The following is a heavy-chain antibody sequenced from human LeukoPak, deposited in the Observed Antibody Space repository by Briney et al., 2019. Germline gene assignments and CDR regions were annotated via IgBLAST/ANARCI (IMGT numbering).Heavy chain of an antibody. CDR1: GFTISGYS. CDR2: ISSSSSTI. Sequence: GGSLRLSCAASGFTISGYSMNWVRQAPGKGLEWVSYISSSSSTIYYADSVKGRFTISRDNSKNSLYLQMNSLRAQDTVLYYCARFSSSWIYYFDYWGQGTLVTVSS. J-gene: IGHJ4*02. D-gene: IGHD6-13*01. V-gene: IGHV3-48*01. CDR3: ARFSSSWIYYFDY.